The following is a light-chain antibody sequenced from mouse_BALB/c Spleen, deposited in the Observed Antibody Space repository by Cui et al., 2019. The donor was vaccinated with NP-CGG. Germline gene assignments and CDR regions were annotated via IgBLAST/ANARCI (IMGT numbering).Light chain of an antibody. CDR1: TGAVNTSNH. CDR2: GTN. CDR3: ALWYSNHWV. J-gene: IGLJ1*01. Sequence: QAVVTQESALTTSPGETVTLTCRSSTGAVNTSNHANWVQEKPDHLFTGLIGGTNNRAPGVPARFSGSLIGDKAALTITGAQTEDEAIYFCALWYSNHWVFGRGTKLTVL. V-gene: IGLV1*01.